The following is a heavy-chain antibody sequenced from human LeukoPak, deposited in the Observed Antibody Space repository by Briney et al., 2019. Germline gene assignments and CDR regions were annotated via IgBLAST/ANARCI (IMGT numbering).Heavy chain of an antibody. Sequence: KPSETLSLTCAVYGGSFSGYYWSWIRQPPGEGLEWIGEINHSGSTNYNPSLKSRVTISVDTSKNQFSLKLSSVTAADTAVYYCARESRDDYGDYLGYWGQGTLVTVSS. CDR1: GGSFSGYY. CDR2: INHSGST. J-gene: IGHJ4*02. D-gene: IGHD4-17*01. V-gene: IGHV4-34*01. CDR3: ARESRDDYGDYLGY.